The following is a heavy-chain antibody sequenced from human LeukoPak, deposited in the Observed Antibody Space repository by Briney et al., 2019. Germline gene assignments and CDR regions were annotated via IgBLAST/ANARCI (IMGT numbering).Heavy chain of an antibody. Sequence: PSQTLSLTCTVSGGPISSGDYYWSWIRQPPGKGLEWIGYIYYSGSTYYNPSLKSRVTISVDTSKNQFSLKLSSVTAADTAVYYCARDRGYCSSTSCYNWFDPWGQGTLVTVSS. J-gene: IGHJ5*02. V-gene: IGHV4-30-4*08. D-gene: IGHD2-2*01. CDR1: GGPISSGDYY. CDR3: ARDRGYCSSTSCYNWFDP. CDR2: IYYSGST.